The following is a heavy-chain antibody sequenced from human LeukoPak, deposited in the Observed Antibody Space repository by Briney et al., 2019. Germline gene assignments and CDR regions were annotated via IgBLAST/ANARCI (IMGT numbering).Heavy chain of an antibody. D-gene: IGHD3-10*01. CDR3: ARDPRRRGVIRNNWFDP. J-gene: IGHJ5*02. Sequence: GASVKVSCKASGYTFTSYDINWVRQAPGQGLEWMGWINPNSGGTNYAQKFQGRVTMTRDTSISTAYMELSRLRSDDTAVYYCARDPRRRGVIRNNWFDPWGQGTLVTVSS. CDR2: INPNSGGT. CDR1: GYTFTSYD. V-gene: IGHV1-2*02.